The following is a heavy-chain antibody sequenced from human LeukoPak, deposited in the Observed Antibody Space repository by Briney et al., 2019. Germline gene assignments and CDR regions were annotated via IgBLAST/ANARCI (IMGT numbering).Heavy chain of an antibody. V-gene: IGHV3-23*01. Sequence: ASLRLSCAASGCPFSSYAMSWVCEALGMGMAWGSTISDIVGSTSYADSVKGRFTISRDNSKNTLYLQMSSLRAEDTAVYYCAKHWGHSFLYVDLWGRGTLVTVSS. J-gene: IGHJ2*01. D-gene: IGHD7-27*01. CDR1: GCPFSSYA. CDR3: AKHWGHSFLYVDL. CDR2: ISDIVGST.